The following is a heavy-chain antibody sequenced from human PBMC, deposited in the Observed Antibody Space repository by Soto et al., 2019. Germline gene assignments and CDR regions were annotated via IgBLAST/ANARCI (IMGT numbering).Heavy chain of an antibody. CDR3: AKRPPPGSSSFWFAP. V-gene: IGHV3-23*04. CDR2: IRGSGDTT. Sequence: EVQLVESGGGPVQPGGSLRLSCAASGFTFRNYAMNWVRQAPGKGLEWVSTIRGSGDTTYYADSVKGRFTISRDNSKDTLYLEMNCLRADDTAIYYCAKRPPPGSSSFWFAPWGQGTLVSVSS. CDR1: GFTFRNYA. J-gene: IGHJ5*02. D-gene: IGHD6-6*01.